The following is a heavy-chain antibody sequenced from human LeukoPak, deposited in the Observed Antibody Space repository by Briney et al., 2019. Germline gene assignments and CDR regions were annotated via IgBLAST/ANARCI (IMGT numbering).Heavy chain of an antibody. J-gene: IGHJ6*02. V-gene: IGHV3-74*01. D-gene: IGHD2-2*01. Sequence: SGGSLRLSCAASGFTFSSYWMHWVRQAPGKGLVWVSRINSDGSSTSYADSVKGRYTISRDNATNTLYLQMNSLRAEDTAVYYCARVTMIVPGSGMDVWGQGTTVTVSS. CDR1: GFTFSSYW. CDR2: INSDGSST. CDR3: ARVTMIVPGSGMDV.